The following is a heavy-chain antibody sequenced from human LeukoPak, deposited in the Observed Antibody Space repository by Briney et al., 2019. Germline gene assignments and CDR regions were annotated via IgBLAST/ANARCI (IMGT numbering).Heavy chain of an antibody. J-gene: IGHJ4*02. Sequence: GGSLRLSCATSGFTFSSYGMHWVRQAPGKGLEWVAVIWYDGSNKYYADSVKGRFTISRDNSKNTLYLQMNSLRAEDTAVYYCARGNYDILTGHYIGLDYWGQGTLVTVSS. V-gene: IGHV3-33*01. CDR2: IWYDGSNK. CDR3: ARGNYDILTGHYIGLDY. CDR1: GFTFSSYG. D-gene: IGHD3-9*01.